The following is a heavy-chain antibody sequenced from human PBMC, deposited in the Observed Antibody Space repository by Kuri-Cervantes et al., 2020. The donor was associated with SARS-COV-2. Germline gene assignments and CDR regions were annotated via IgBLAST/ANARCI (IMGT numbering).Heavy chain of an antibody. V-gene: IGHV3-21*01. D-gene: IGHD3-3*01. CDR2: ISSSSSYI. CDR3: ASARWLGGDFGVVIYYMDV. CDR1: GFTFSSYS. J-gene: IGHJ6*03. Sequence: GESLKISCAASGFTFSSYSMNWVRQAPGKGLEWVSSISSSSSYIYYADSVKGRFTISRDNAKNSLYLQMNSLRAEDTAVYYCASARWLGGDFGVVIYYMDVWGKGTTVTVSS.